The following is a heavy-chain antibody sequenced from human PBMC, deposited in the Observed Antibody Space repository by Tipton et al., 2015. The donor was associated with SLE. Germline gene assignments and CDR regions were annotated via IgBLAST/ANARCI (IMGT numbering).Heavy chain of an antibody. D-gene: IGHD4-17*01. CDR3: ARDIGGTVMPNWCDA. CDR2: IYYSGST. CDR1: GGSISSHY. Sequence: TLSLTCTVSGGSISSHYWSWIRQPPGKGLEWIGYIYYSGSTNYNPSLKSRVTISVDTSKNQFSLKLSSVTAADTAVYYCARDIGGTVMPNWCDAWGQGTLVTVSS. V-gene: IGHV4-59*11. J-gene: IGHJ5*02.